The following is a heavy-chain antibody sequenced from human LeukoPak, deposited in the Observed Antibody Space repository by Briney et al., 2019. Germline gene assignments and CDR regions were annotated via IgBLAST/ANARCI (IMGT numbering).Heavy chain of an antibody. CDR3: ARHSAEKYTGAYGWAPPDEN. V-gene: IGHV3-7*01. CDR1: GFTFSSSW. D-gene: IGHD7-27*01. Sequence: GGSLRLSCAASGFTFSSSWMTWVRQAPGKGLEWVASINQDGGEIHYVDSVKGRFTISRDNAKNSLYLQMNSLTAEDTAVYYCARHSAEKYTGAYGWAPPDENWGQGTLVTVSS. J-gene: IGHJ4*02. CDR2: INQDGGEI.